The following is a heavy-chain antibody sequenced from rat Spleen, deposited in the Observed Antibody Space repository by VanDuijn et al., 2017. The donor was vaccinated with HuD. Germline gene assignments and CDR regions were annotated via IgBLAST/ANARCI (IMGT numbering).Heavy chain of an antibody. CDR2: ISTGGGST. D-gene: IGHD1-6*01. CDR3: STAGSGLDYYYAGGFDY. Sequence: EVQLVESGGGLVQPGRSLKLSCAVSGFTFSNYGMAWVRQTPTKGLEWVASISTGGGSTFYRDSVKGQFTISRDNAKSTLNLQMDSLRSEDTATYYCSTAGSGLDYYYAGGFDYWGQGVMVTVSS. V-gene: IGHV5-27*01. J-gene: IGHJ2*01. CDR1: GFTFSNYG.